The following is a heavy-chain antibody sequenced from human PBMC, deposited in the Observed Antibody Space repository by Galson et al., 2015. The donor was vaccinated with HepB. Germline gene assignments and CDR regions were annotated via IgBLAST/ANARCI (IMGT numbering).Heavy chain of an antibody. CDR2: ISAHNDDT. D-gene: IGHD6-19*01. CDR3: ARAGHSWYSTGWYRSWFDS. Sequence: SVKVSCKASGYSFRSDGIGWLRQVPGQGLEWVAWISAHNDDTRYAQKFQGRLTVTTDIPASTAYMDLRNLRSDDTAIYYCARAGHSWYSTGWYRSWFDSWGQGTLVIVSS. CDR1: GYSFRSDG. J-gene: IGHJ5*01. V-gene: IGHV1-18*04.